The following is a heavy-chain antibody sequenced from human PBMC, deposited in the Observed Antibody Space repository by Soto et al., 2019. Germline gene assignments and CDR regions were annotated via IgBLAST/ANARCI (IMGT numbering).Heavy chain of an antibody. V-gene: IGHV1-18*01. CDR3: ARAVAGLYDY. J-gene: IGHJ4*02. Sequence: ASVKVSCKASGFTFTSSAVQWVRQARGQRLEWMGWISVDSGNTNYAQKLQGRVTMTTDTSTSTAYMELRSLRSDDTAVYYCARAVAGLYDYWGQGTLVTVSS. CDR2: ISVDSGNT. D-gene: IGHD6-19*01. CDR1: GFTFTSSA.